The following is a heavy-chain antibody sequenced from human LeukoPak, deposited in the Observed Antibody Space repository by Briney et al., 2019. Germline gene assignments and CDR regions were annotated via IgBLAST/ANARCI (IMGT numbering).Heavy chain of an antibody. CDR2: INHSGST. J-gene: IGHJ4*02. V-gene: IGHV4-34*01. D-gene: IGHD3-3*01. CDR3: ARGPYDSWSGYYHGPDY. CDR1: GGSFSGYY. Sequence: SETLSLTCAVYGGSFSGYYWSWIRQPPGKGLEWIGEINHSGSTNYNPSLKSRVTISVDTSKNQFSLKLSSVTAADTAVYYCARGPYDSWSGYYHGPDYWGQGTLVTVSS.